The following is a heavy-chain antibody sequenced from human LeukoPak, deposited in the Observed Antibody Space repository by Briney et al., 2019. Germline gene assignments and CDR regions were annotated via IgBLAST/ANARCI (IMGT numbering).Heavy chain of an antibody. J-gene: IGHJ1*01. CDR1: GFTFSSYA. V-gene: IGHV3-21*01. Sequence: GGSLRLSCAASGFTFSSYAMSWVRQAPGKRLEWVSSISSSSSYIYYADSVKGRFTISRDNAKNSLYLQMNSLRAEDTAVYYCARYDFWSGTEYFQHWGQGTLVTVSS. CDR2: ISSSSSYI. D-gene: IGHD3-3*01. CDR3: ARYDFWSGTEYFQH.